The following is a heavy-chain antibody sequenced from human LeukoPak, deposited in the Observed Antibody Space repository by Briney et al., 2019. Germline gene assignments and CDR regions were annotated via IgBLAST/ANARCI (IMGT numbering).Heavy chain of an antibody. CDR3: ARVPSPGYYYYYMDV. CDR2: INWNGGST. J-gene: IGHJ6*03. CDR1: GFTFDDYG. D-gene: IGHD3-10*01. Sequence: PGGSLRLSCAASGFTFDDYGMSWVRQAPGKGPEWVSGINWNGGSTGYADSVKGRFTISRDNAKNSLYLQMNSLRAEATALYYCARVPSPGYYYYYMDVSGKGTTVTVSS. V-gene: IGHV3-20*04.